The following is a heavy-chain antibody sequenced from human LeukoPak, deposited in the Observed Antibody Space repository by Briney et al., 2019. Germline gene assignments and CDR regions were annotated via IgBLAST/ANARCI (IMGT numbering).Heavy chain of an antibody. CDR3: SRAVERYCSSTSCYPYTYYFDY. J-gene: IGHJ4*02. V-gene: IGHV3-30-3*01. Sequence: GRSLRLSCAASGFTFSSYAMHWVRQAPGKGLEWVAVISYDGSNKYYADSVKGRFTISRDNSKNTLYLQMNSLRAEDTAVYLCSRAVERYCSSTSCYPYTYYFDYWGQGTLVTVSS. D-gene: IGHD2-2*01. CDR2: ISYDGSNK. CDR1: GFTFSSYA.